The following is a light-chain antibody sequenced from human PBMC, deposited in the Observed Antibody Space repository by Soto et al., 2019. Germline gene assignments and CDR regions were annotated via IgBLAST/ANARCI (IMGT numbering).Light chain of an antibody. Sequence: EIVLTQSPGTLSLSPGEGATLSCRASQSVSSNYFAWYQQKPGQAPRLLIYGTSRRATGIPDRFSGSGSGTDFTLPISRLEPEDFARYFCQQHSGASLTFGGGSRVEIK. CDR2: GTS. J-gene: IGKJ4*01. CDR1: QSVSSNY. CDR3: QQHSGASLT. V-gene: IGKV3-20*01.